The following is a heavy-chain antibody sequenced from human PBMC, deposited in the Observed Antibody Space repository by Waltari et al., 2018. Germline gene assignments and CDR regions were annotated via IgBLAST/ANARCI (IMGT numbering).Heavy chain of an antibody. CDR3: ARGLYNWNADFDY. D-gene: IGHD1-20*01. Sequence: QVQLVESGGGVVQPGRSLRLSCAASGFTFSSYGMPWVRQAPGKGLEWVAVIWYDGSNKYYADSVKGRFTISRDNSKNTLYLQMNSLRAEDTAVYYCARGLYNWNADFDYWGQGTLVTVSS. J-gene: IGHJ4*02. CDR2: IWYDGSNK. V-gene: IGHV3-33*01. CDR1: GFTFSSYG.